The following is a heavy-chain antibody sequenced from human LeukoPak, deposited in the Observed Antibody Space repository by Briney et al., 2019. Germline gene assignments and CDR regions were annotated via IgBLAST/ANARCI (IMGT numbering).Heavy chain of an antibody. D-gene: IGHD4-17*01. V-gene: IGHV4-34*01. J-gene: IGHJ4*02. CDR3: ARGTMTTVTYYFDY. Sequence: SETLSLTCAVYGGSFSSYYWSWIRQPPGKGLEWIGEINHSGSTNYNPSLKSRVTISVDTSKNQFSLKLSSVTAADTAVYYGARGTMTTVTYYFDYWGQGTLVTVSS. CDR2: INHSGST. CDR1: GGSFSSYY.